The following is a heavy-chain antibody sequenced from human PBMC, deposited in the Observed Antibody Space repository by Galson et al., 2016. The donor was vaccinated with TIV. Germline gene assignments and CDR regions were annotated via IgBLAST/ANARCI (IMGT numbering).Heavy chain of an antibody. D-gene: IGHD2-2*01. J-gene: IGHJ6*02. CDR2: VSYRGTT. CDR3: AKAPGVSSPSWGLYDDDYSMDV. CDR1: GDSINNYY. V-gene: IGHV4-59*01. Sequence: ETLSLTCSVSGDSINNYYWNWIRQPPGEGLEWIGYVSYRGTTNYNPSLKSRVTISMDKSKNPFSLKLTSLTAADTAVYYCAKAPGVSSPSWGLYDDDYSMDVWGRGTTVIVSS.